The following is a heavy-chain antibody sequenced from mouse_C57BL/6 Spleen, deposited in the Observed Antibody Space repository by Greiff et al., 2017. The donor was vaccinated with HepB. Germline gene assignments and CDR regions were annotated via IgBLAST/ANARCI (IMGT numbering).Heavy chain of an antibody. V-gene: IGHV2-9-1*01. CDR2: IWTGGGT. D-gene: IGHD1-1*01. CDR3: ARKRDGSSYVGYFDD. Sequence: QVQLQQSGPGLVAPSQSLSITCTVSGFSFTSYAISWVRQPPGKGLEWLGVIWTGGGTNYNSALKSRLSISKDNSKSQVVLKMNSLQTDDTARYYCARKRDGSSYVGYFDDWGTGTTVTVSS. CDR1: GFSFTSYA. J-gene: IGHJ1*03.